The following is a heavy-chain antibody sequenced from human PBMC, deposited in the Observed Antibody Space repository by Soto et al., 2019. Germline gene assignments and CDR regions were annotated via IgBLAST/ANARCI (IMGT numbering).Heavy chain of an antibody. J-gene: IGHJ4*02. Sequence: LPPLLFAYAISAVSLSRNIGPCSWLRQSRPGGFEWLGRTYYRSNWHNEYAVSVKSRMTINPDTSKNQFSLQLNSVTPEDTAVYYCARLVGNSWIDYWGQGTLVTVSS. CDR1: AVSLSRNIGP. V-gene: IGHV6-1*01. CDR2: TYYRSNWHN. CDR3: ARLVGNSWIDY. D-gene: IGHD6-13*01.